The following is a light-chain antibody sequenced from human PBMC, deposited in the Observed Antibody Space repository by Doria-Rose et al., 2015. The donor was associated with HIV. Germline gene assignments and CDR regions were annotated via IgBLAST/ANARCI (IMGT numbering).Light chain of an antibody. Sequence: TQSPESLGMSLGERATLNCKSNQSLLYTSKNYLAWYQQKPGQPPKLLIYWASTWQSGVPARFSGSGSGTDFTLTISSLAAEDVAVYYCQQYYDTPSFGPGTTVDIK. CDR2: WAS. V-gene: IGKV4-1*01. CDR3: QQYYDTPS. J-gene: IGKJ3*01. CDR1: QSLLYTSKNY.